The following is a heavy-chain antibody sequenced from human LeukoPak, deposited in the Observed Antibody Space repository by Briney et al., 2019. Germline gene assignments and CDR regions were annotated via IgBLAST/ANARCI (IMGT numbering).Heavy chain of an antibody. CDR3: AKSASGYSSSWYCFDY. J-gene: IGHJ4*02. CDR2: IRFDGSNK. D-gene: IGHD6-13*01. CDR1: GFTFSSHG. Sequence: GGSLRLSCAASGFTFSSHGIHWVRQAPGKGLEWVAFIRFDGSNKYYADSVKGRFTISRDNSKNTLYLQMNSLRTEDTAVYYCAKSASGYSSSWYCFDYWGQGTLVTVPS. V-gene: IGHV3-30*02.